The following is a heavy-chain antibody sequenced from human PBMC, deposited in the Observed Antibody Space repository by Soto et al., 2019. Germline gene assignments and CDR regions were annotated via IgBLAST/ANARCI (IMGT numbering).Heavy chain of an antibody. Sequence: QVQLQESGPGLVKPSQTLSLTCTVSGGSSSSGDYYWSWIRQPPGKGLGWIGYIYYSGSTYYNPSLKSRVTIAVDTSKNQFSLKLSSVTAADTAVYYCARGSYYYDSSGYYQYWGQGTLVTVSS. CDR1: GGSSSSGDYY. D-gene: IGHD3-22*01. CDR2: IYYSGST. CDR3: ARGSYYYDSSGYYQY. V-gene: IGHV4-30-4*01. J-gene: IGHJ4*02.